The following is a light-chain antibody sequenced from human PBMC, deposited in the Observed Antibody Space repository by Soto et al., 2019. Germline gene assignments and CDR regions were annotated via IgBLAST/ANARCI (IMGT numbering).Light chain of an antibody. CDR1: QTVRNNY. Sequence: EYVLTQSPCTLSLSPGERDTLPCRASQTVRNNYLAWYQQKPGQAPRLLIYDASSRATGIPDRFSGGGPGTDFTLTISRLEPEDFAVYYCQQFSSYPLTLGGGTKVDIK. V-gene: IGKV3-20*01. J-gene: IGKJ4*01. CDR3: QQFSSYPLT. CDR2: DAS.